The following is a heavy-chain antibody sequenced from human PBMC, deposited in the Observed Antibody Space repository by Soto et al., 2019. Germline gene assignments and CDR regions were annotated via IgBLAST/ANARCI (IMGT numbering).Heavy chain of an antibody. D-gene: IGHD6-19*01. CDR1: GFTFSSYA. CDR3: AKEIKYSSGWYEEGYYFDY. Sequence: GGSLRLSCAASGFTFSSYAMSWVRQAPGKGLEWVSAISGSGGSTYYADSVKGRFTISRDNSKNTLYLQMNSLRAEDTAVYYCAKEIKYSSGWYEEGYYFDYWGQGTLVTVSS. CDR2: ISGSGGST. J-gene: IGHJ4*02. V-gene: IGHV3-23*01.